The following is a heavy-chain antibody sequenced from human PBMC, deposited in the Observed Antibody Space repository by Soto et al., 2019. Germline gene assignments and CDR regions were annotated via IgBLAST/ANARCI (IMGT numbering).Heavy chain of an antibody. Sequence: QVQLVESGGGVIQPGTSLSLSCASSGFTFRRFGMYRVRQAPGKGLEWVAVVSYDGNHKYYADSVKGRFTVSRDNAKNMLYLQMNSLRGEDTAVYYCAKDVGQQLVLNYGMDVWGQGTTVTVSS. V-gene: IGHV3-30*18. CDR2: VSYDGNHK. CDR1: GFTFRRFG. J-gene: IGHJ6*02. D-gene: IGHD6-13*01. CDR3: AKDVGQQLVLNYGMDV.